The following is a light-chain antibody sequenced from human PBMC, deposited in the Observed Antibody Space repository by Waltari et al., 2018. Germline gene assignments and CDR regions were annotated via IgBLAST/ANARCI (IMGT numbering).Light chain of an antibody. CDR1: QGISNY. J-gene: IGKJ4*01. CDR2: AAS. Sequence: DIQLTQSPSFLSASVGDRVTITCRASQGISNYLAWYQQKPGKAPKLLSSAASTLQSGVPSRFSGSGSETEFTLTISSLQPEDFATYFCLQLNSYPLTFGGGTNVEIK. V-gene: IGKV1-9*01. CDR3: LQLNSYPLT.